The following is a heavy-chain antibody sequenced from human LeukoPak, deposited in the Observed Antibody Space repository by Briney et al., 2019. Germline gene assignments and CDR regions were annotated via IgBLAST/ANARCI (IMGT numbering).Heavy chain of an antibody. V-gene: IGHV1-2*02. CDR1: GYTFTDYY. D-gene: IGHD4-11*01. Sequence: ASVKVSCKTSGYTFTDYYIHWVRQAPGQGLEWMGWINPNSGETNSAPKFQGRVTMTGDTSISTAYMEVSRVTSDDTAVYYCARDRDYSNTERGFDYWDQGTLVTVSS. CDR2: INPNSGET. CDR3: ARDRDYSNTERGFDY. J-gene: IGHJ4*02.